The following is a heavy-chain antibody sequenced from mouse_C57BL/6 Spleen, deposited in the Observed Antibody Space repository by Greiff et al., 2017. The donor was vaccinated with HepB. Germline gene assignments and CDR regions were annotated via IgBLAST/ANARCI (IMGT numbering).Heavy chain of an antibody. CDR2: IYPRSGNT. J-gene: IGHJ3*01. CDR1: GYTFTSYG. V-gene: IGHV1-81*01. CDR3: ASPPRSTVVTTEAY. Sequence: QVQLQQSGAELARPGASVKLSCKASGYTFTSYGISWVKQRTGQGLEWIGEIYPRSGNTYYNEKFKGKATLTADKSSSTAYMELRSLTSEDSAVYFCASPPRSTVVTTEAYWGQGTLVTVSA. D-gene: IGHD2-2*01.